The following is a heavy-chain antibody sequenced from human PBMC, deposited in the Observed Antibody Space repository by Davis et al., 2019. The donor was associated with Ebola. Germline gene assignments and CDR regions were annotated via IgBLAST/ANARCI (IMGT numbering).Heavy chain of an antibody. Sequence: GESLKISCAASGFIFSSYVMSWVRQAPGKGPVWVSRISPDGSATGYADSVKGRFTISRDNAKNTLYLQMNSLRAEDTAVYYCAKAPYYYDSSGYRTPTHFDYWGQGTLVTVSS. J-gene: IGHJ4*02. CDR2: ISPDGSAT. CDR1: GFIFSSYV. D-gene: IGHD3-22*01. V-gene: IGHV3-23*01. CDR3: AKAPYYYDSSGYRTPTHFDY.